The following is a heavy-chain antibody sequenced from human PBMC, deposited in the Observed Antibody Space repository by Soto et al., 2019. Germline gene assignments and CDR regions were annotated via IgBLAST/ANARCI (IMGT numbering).Heavy chain of an antibody. CDR3: ARIYDSSGYGWFDP. V-gene: IGHV4-31*03. Sequence: QVQLQESGPGLVKPSQTLSLTCTVSGGSISSGGYYWTWIRQHPGQGLEWVGYIYYSGSTDYNPSLKGRVTISEDTSQNHFSLKLSSVTAADTAVYYCARIYDSSGYGWFDPWGQGTLVTVSS. J-gene: IGHJ5*02. D-gene: IGHD3-22*01. CDR1: GGSISSGGYY. CDR2: IYYSGST.